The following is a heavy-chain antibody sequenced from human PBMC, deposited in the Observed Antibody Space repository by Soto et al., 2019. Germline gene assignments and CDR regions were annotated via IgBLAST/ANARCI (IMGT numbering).Heavy chain of an antibody. CDR3: ARAPGGLKPGVYYYGMDV. J-gene: IGHJ6*02. V-gene: IGHV1-69*13. CDR1: GGTFSSYA. D-gene: IGHD2-15*01. Sequence: ASVKVSCKASGGTFSSYAISWVRQAPGQGLEWMGGIIPIFGTANYAQKFQGRVTITADESTSTAYMELSSLRSEDTAVYYCARAPGGLKPGVYYYGMDVWAQGNTVTVSS. CDR2: IIPIFGTA.